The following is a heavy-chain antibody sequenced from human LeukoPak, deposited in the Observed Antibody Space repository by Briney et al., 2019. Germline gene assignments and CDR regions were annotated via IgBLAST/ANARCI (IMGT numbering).Heavy chain of an antibody. CDR2: IYYSGST. J-gene: IGHJ3*02. D-gene: IGHD4-23*01. CDR1: GGSISSYY. CDR3: ACGNSVAFDI. V-gene: IGHV4-59*01. Sequence: SETLSLTCTVSGGSISSYYWSWIRQPPGKGLEWIGYIYYSGSTNYNPSLKSRVTISVDTSKNQFSLKLSSVTAADTAVYYCACGNSVAFDIWGQGTMVTVSS.